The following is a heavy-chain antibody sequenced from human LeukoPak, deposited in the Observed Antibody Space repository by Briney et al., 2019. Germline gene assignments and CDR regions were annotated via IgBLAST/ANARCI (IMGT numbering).Heavy chain of an antibody. Sequence: GASVKVSCKASGYTFTGYYMHWVRQAPGQGLEWMGWINPNSGGTNYAQKFQGRVTMTRDTSISTAYMELSRLRSDDTAVYYCARHEYSSSWYARGAFDIWGQGTMVTVSS. D-gene: IGHD6-13*01. CDR1: GYTFTGYY. V-gene: IGHV1-2*02. CDR2: INPNSGGT. CDR3: ARHEYSSSWYARGAFDI. J-gene: IGHJ3*02.